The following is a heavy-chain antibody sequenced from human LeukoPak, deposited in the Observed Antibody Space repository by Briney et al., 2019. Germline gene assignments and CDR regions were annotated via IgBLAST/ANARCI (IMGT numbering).Heavy chain of an antibody. CDR1: GGSFSGYY. Sequence: SETLSLTCAVYGGSFSGYYWSWIRQPPGKGLEWIGEINHSGSTNYNPSLKSRVTISVDTSKNQFSLKLSSVTAADRAVYYCARAPRRYCSGGSCYRRTNWFDPWGQGTLVTVSS. CDR3: ARAPRRYCSGGSCYRRTNWFDP. V-gene: IGHV4-34*01. D-gene: IGHD2-15*01. CDR2: INHSGST. J-gene: IGHJ5*02.